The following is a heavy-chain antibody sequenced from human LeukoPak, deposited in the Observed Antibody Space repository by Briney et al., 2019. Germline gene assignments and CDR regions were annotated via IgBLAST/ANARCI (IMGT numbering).Heavy chain of an antibody. CDR2: IYHSGST. CDR1: GGSFSGYY. J-gene: IGHJ4*02. Sequence: PSETLSLTCAVYGGSFSGYYWSWIRQPPGKGLEWIASIYHSGSTYYNPSLKSRVTISVDTSKNQFSLKLSSVTAADTAVYYCARILGYYYDSSGYHFDYWGQGTLVTVSS. CDR3: ARILGYYYDSSGYHFDY. V-gene: IGHV4-34*01. D-gene: IGHD3-22*01.